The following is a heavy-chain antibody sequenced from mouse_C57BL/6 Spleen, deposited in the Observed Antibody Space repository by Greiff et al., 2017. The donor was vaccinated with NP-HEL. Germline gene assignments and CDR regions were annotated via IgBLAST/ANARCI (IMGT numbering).Heavy chain of an antibody. CDR3: ARRGIYDYDGYFDV. D-gene: IGHD2-4*01. V-gene: IGHV1-64*01. J-gene: IGHJ1*03. CDR1: GYTFTSYW. Sequence: VQLQQPGAELVKPGASVKLSCKASGYTFTSYWMHWVKQRPGQGLEWIGMIHPNSGSTNYNEKFKSKATLTVDKSSSTAYMQLSSLTSEDSAVYYCARRGIYDYDGYFDVWGTGTTVTVSS. CDR2: IHPNSGST.